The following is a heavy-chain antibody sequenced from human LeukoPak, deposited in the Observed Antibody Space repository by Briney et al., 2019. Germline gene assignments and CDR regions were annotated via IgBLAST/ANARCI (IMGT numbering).Heavy chain of an antibody. CDR2: INPSGGST. D-gene: IGHD3-22*01. V-gene: IGHV1-46*01. CDR1: GYTFTSYY. Sequence: ASVKVSCKASGYTFTSYYMHWVRQAPGQGLEWMGIINPSGGSTSYAQKFQGRVTMTRNMSTSTVYMELSSLRSEDTAVYYCARLNYYDSSGYYSFRYFDYWGQGTLVTVSS. J-gene: IGHJ4*02. CDR3: ARLNYYDSSGYYSFRYFDY.